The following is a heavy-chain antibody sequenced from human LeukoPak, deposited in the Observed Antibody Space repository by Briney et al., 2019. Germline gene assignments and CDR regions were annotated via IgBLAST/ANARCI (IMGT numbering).Heavy chain of an antibody. CDR2: IYYSGST. J-gene: IGHJ4*02. V-gene: IGHV4-39*01. Sequence: SETLSLTCTVSGGSISSSSYYWGWIRQPPGKGLEWIGSIYYSGSTYYNPSLKSRVTISVDTSKNQFSLKLSSVTAADTAVYYCARSVPATATFDYWGQGTLVTVSS. D-gene: IGHD2-2*01. CDR1: GGSISSSSYY. CDR3: ARSVPATATFDY.